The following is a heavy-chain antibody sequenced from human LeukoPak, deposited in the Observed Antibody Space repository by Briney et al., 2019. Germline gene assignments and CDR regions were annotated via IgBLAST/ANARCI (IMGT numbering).Heavy chain of an antibody. CDR1: GFTFGDYA. Sequence: GGSLRLSCTASGFTFGDYAMSWIRQAPGKGLEWVGFIRSKAYGETADYAASVKGRFTISRDDSKAIAYLQMNSLETEDTAVYHCTRDRGAYNLYDYWGQGTLVTVSS. CDR2: IRSKAYGETA. D-gene: IGHD1-1*01. CDR3: TRDRGAYNLYDY. V-gene: IGHV3-49*03. J-gene: IGHJ4*02.